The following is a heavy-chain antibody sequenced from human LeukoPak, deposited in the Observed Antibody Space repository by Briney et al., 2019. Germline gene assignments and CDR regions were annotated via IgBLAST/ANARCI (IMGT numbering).Heavy chain of an antibody. Sequence: SETLSLTCTVSGGSISSYYWSWIRQPPGKGLEWIGYIYYSGSTNYNPSLKSRVTMSVDTSKNQFSLKLSSVTAADTAVYYCASEGLLPGRGYFDYWGQGTLVTVSS. CDR2: IYYSGST. CDR1: GGSISSYY. CDR3: ASEGLLPGRGYFDY. D-gene: IGHD2-15*01. J-gene: IGHJ4*02. V-gene: IGHV4-59*12.